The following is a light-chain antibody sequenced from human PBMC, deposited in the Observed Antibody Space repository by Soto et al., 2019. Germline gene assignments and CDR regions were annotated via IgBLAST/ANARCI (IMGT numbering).Light chain of an antibody. J-gene: IGLJ1*01. CDR2: GTT. CDR3: QSYDKRLTAYV. CDR1: SSNIGAGYD. Sequence: QSVLTQTPSVSGAPGQRVTISCTGRSSNIGAGYDVHWYQHLPGTAPKLLIYGTTNRPSGVPDRLSASKSGTSASLAITGLQAEDEGHYYCQSYDKRLTAYVFGTGTKVTVL. V-gene: IGLV1-40*01.